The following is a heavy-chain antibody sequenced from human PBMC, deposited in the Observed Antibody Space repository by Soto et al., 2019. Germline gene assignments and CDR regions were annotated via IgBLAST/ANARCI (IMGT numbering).Heavy chain of an antibody. CDR3: ARGFYDILTGYGMDV. CDR1: GYTFTSYA. Sequence: EASVKVSCKASGYTFTSYAMHWVRQAPGQRLEWMGWINAGNGNTKYSQKFQGRVTITRDTSASTAYMELSSLRSEDTAVYYCARGFYDILTGYGMDVWGQGTTVTAP. CDR2: INAGNGNT. V-gene: IGHV1-3*01. D-gene: IGHD3-9*01. J-gene: IGHJ6*02.